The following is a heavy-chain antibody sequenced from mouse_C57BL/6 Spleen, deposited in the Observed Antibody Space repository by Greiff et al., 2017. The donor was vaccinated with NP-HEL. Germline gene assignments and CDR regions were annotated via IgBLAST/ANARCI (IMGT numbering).Heavy chain of an antibody. V-gene: IGHV1-82*01. J-gene: IGHJ2*01. CDR2: IYPGDGDT. CDR1: GYAFSSSW. CDR3: ARGNWNYFDY. Sequence: VQVVESGPELVKPGASVKISCKASGYAFSSSWMNWVKQRPGKGLEWIGRIYPGDGDTNYNGKFKGKATLTADKSSSTAYMQLSSLTSEDSAVYFCARGNWNYFDYWGQGTTLTVSS.